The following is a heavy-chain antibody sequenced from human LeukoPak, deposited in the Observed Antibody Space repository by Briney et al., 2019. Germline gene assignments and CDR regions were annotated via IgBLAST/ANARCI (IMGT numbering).Heavy chain of an antibody. D-gene: IGHD6-19*01. V-gene: IGHV4-4*07. CDR2: IYTSGST. CDR3: ASRLDHDYYYYYMDV. J-gene: IGHJ6*03. CDR1: GGSISSYY. Sequence: PSETLSLTCTVSGGSISSYYWSWIRQPAGKGLEWIGRIYTSGSTNYNPSLKSRVTMSVDTSKNQFSLKLSSVTAADTAVYYRASRLDHDYYYYYMDVWGKGTTVTVSS.